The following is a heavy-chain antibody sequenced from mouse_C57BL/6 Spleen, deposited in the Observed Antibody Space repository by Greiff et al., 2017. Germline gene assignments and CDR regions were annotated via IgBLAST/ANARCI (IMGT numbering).Heavy chain of an antibody. CDR1: GYTFTDYY. Sequence: VQLQQSGPELVKPGASVKISCKASGYTFTDYYMNWVKQSHGKSLEWIGDINPNNGGTSYNQKFKGKATLTVDKSSSTAYMELRSLTSEDSAVYYCARDCVYWYFDVWGTGTTVTVSS. J-gene: IGHJ1*03. CDR2: INPNNGGT. CDR3: ARDCVYWYFDV. V-gene: IGHV1-26*01.